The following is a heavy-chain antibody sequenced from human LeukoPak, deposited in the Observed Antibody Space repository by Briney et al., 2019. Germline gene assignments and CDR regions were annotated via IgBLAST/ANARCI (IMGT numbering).Heavy chain of an antibody. CDR2: ISSSSSHI. CDR1: GFTFSSYT. Sequence: GGSLRLSCAASGFTFSSYTMNWVRQAPGKGLEWVSSISSSSSHIFYADSVKGRFTISRDNSKNTVYLQMNSLRAEDTAVYYCAKSGPTVTSKYFDYWGQGTLVTVSS. D-gene: IGHD4-17*01. CDR3: AKSGPTVTSKYFDY. V-gene: IGHV3-21*04. J-gene: IGHJ4*02.